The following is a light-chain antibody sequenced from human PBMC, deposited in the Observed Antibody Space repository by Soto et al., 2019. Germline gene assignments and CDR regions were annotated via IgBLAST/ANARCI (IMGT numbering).Light chain of an antibody. Sequence: DIQMTQSPSSLSASLGDRVTITCRASQGIGVYLVWFQQKPGNVPKLLIYAASTLQSGVPSRFSGSGSGTDFTLTISSPQPEDVGTYYCQKYNSAPLTFGGGTKVEIK. V-gene: IGKV1-27*01. J-gene: IGKJ4*02. CDR1: QGIGVY. CDR3: QKYNSAPLT. CDR2: AAS.